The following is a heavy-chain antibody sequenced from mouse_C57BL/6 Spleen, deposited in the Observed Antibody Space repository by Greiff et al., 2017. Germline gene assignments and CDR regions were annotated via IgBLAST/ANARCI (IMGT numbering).Heavy chain of an antibody. V-gene: IGHV1-69*01. Sequence: QVQLQQPGAELVMPGASVKLSCKASGYTFTSYWMHWVKQRPGQGLEWIGEIDPSDSYTNYNQKFKGKSTLTVDKSSSTAYMQLSSLTSEDSAVYYCARRANWDPYFDYWGQGTTLTVSS. CDR3: ARRANWDPYFDY. CDR1: GYTFTSYW. D-gene: IGHD4-1*01. CDR2: IDPSDSYT. J-gene: IGHJ2*01.